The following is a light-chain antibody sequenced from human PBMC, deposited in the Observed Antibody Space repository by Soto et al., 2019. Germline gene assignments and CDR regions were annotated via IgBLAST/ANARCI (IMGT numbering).Light chain of an antibody. CDR3: VLYMGNGTSV. CDR2: SKN. Sequence: QTVVTQEPSFSVSPGRTLTLTCDLSSGSVSRSYYPSCYQPTPGQPPRTLIYSKNTRSSGVPNRFSGSILGNKAALTNTGDQTDDESHYYGVLYMGNGTSVFGGGTKVNV. J-gene: IGLJ3*02. V-gene: IGLV8-61*01. CDR1: SGSVSRSYY.